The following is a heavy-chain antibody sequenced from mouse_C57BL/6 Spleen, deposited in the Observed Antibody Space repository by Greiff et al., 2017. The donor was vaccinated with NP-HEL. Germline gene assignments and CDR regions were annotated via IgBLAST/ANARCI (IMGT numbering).Heavy chain of an antibody. CDR1: GYTFTDYY. V-gene: IGHV1-26*01. CDR2: INPNNGGT. Sequence: EVQLQQSGPELVKPGASVKISCKASGYTFTDYYMNWVKQSHGKSLEWIGDINPNNGGTSYNQKFKGKATLTVDKSSSTAYMELRSLTSADSAVYYCARLGTGIAYWGQGTLVTVSA. CDR3: ARLGTGIAY. D-gene: IGHD4-1*01. J-gene: IGHJ3*01.